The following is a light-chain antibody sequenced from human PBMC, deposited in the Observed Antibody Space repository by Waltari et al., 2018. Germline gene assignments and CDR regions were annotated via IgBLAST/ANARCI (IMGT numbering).Light chain of an antibody. J-gene: IGKJ1*01. V-gene: IGKV3-20*01. CDR2: GAS. Sequence: EIVLTQSPGTLSLSPGERATLSCRASQSVNKNYLAWYQQKPGPAPRLLTYGASSSATGIPDRFSGSGSGTDFTLTISRLEPEDFAVYYCHQYGSSPTFGQGTKVEIK. CDR3: HQYGSSPT. CDR1: QSVNKNY.